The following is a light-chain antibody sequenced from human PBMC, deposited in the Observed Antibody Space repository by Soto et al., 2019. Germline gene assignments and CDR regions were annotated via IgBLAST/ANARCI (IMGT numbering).Light chain of an antibody. Sequence: EIVLTQSPGTLSLSPGESVTLSCRASQSVSSGYLAWYQQKPGQTPRLLIYVASSRVTGIPDRFSGSGSGTDFTLTINRLEPEDFAIYYCQQYGSSPWTFGQGTKVEI. CDR1: QSVSSGY. CDR3: QQYGSSPWT. V-gene: IGKV3-20*01. CDR2: VAS. J-gene: IGKJ1*01.